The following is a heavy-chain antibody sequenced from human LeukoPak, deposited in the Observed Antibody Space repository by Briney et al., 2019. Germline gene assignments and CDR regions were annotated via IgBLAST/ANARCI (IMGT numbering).Heavy chain of an antibody. V-gene: IGHV4-38-2*02. J-gene: IGHJ4*02. CDR2: MHHSGST. D-gene: IGHD3-10*01. CDR3: ARDRSYYTFDY. CDR1: GYSISTDYH. Sequence: SETLSLTCAVSGYSISTDYHWGWIRQPPGKGLEWIGSMHHSGSTYYNPSLKSRVTISLVTSKNQVSLKLNSVTAADTAVYYCARDRSYYTFDYWGQGTLVTVSA.